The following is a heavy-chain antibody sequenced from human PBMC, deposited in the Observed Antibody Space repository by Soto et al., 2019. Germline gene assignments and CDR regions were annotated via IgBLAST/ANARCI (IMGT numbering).Heavy chain of an antibody. D-gene: IGHD6-6*01. CDR2: IWYDGSNK. Sequence: QVQLVESGGGVVQPGRSLRLSCAASGFTFSSYGMHWVRQAPGKGLEWVAVIWYDGSNKYYADSVKGRFTISRDNSKNPLYLQMNSLRAEDTAVYYCARDWRSIAARRGYYYGMDVWGQGTTVTVSS. V-gene: IGHV3-33*01. CDR1: GFTFSSYG. CDR3: ARDWRSIAARRGYYYGMDV. J-gene: IGHJ6*02.